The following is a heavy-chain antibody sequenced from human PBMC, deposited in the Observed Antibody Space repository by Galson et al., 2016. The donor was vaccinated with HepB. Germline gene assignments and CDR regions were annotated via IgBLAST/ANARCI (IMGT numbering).Heavy chain of an antibody. CDR1: GFIFSTYE. Sequence: SLRLSCAASGFIFSTYEMNWVRQAPGKGLEWVSSISGSGGSTNYADSVKGRFTISRDNSKNTLYLQMNSLRVEDTAVYYCAKDLDIVVVPSAIDYWGQGTLVTVSS. CDR3: AKDLDIVVVPSAIDY. V-gene: IGHV3-23*01. D-gene: IGHD2-2*01. CDR2: ISGSGGST. J-gene: IGHJ4*02.